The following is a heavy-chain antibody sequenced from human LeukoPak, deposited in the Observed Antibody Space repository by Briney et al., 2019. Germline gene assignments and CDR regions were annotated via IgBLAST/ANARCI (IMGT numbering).Heavy chain of an antibody. D-gene: IGHD3-3*01. CDR2: IYYSGST. Sequence: SETLSFTCTVSGGSISSYYWSWIRQPPGKGLEWIGYIYYSGSTNYNPSLKSRVTISVDTSKNQFSLNLSSVTAADTAVYHCARVGYSGYYYYFDHWGQGTLVTVSS. CDR1: GGSISSYY. V-gene: IGHV4-59*01. CDR3: ARVGYSGYYYYFDH. J-gene: IGHJ4*02.